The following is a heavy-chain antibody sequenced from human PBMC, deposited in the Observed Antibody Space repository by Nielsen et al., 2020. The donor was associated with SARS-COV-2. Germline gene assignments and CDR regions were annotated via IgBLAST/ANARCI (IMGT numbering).Heavy chain of an antibody. Sequence: SVKVSYKASGGNFNSLAISWVRQAPGQGLDWVGRIIPVLEITQYAQKFQGRVTIIADKSTNTAYMEVSSLRSEDTAVYYCARATVNTGYEIIDYWGQGALVTVSS. CDR3: ARATVNTGYEIIDY. CDR1: GGNFNSLA. D-gene: IGHD5-12*01. V-gene: IGHV1-69*04. J-gene: IGHJ4*02. CDR2: IIPVLEIT.